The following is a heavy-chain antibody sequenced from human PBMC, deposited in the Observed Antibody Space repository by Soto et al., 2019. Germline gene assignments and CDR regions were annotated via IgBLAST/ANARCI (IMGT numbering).Heavy chain of an antibody. D-gene: IGHD5-18*01. CDR1: GGSISSSSYY. Sequence: SETMSLTCTVSGGSISSSSYYWGWIRQPPGKGLEWIGSIYYSGSTYYNPSLKSRVTISVDTSKNQFSLKLSSVTAADTAGYYCARQRTYSYGSWGKNYYYSMDVWGQGTTVTVSS. J-gene: IGHJ6*02. CDR2: IYYSGST. V-gene: IGHV4-39*01. CDR3: ARQRTYSYGSWGKNYYYSMDV.